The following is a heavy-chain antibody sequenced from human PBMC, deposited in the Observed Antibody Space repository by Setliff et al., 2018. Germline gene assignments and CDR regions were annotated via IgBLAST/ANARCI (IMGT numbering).Heavy chain of an antibody. Sequence: SVKVSCKASGGTFSSYAISWVRQAPGQGLEWMGGIIPIFGTANYAQKFQGRVTITADESTSTAYMELSSLRSEDTAVYYCARDSLLRGIFGMVNMGPNYYYMDVWGKGTTVTVSS. CDR2: IIPIFGTA. CDR1: GGTFSSYA. CDR3: ARDSLLRGIFGMVNMGPNYYYMDV. D-gene: IGHD3-3*01. J-gene: IGHJ6*03. V-gene: IGHV1-69*13.